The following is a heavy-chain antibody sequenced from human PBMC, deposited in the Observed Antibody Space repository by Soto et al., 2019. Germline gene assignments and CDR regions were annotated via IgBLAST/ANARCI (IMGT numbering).Heavy chain of an antibody. CDR3: ARGRQQQKF. D-gene: IGHD6-13*01. CDR2: IYYSGST. J-gene: IGHJ4*02. V-gene: IGHV4-39*01. Sequence: SETLSLTCTVSGGSTSSSSYYWGWIRQPPGKGLEWIGSIYYSGSTYYNPSLKSRVTISVDTSKNQFSLKLSSVTAADTAIYYCARGRQQQKFWGQGALVTVSS. CDR1: GGSTSSSSYY.